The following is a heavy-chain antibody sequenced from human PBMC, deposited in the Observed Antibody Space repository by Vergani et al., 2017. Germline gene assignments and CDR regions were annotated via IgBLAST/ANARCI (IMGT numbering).Heavy chain of an antibody. D-gene: IGHD3-10*01. V-gene: IGHV3-30-3*01. CDR3: AREERKLLWFGEYNWFDP. CDR1: GFTFSSYA. Sequence: QVQLVESGGGVVQPGRSLRLSCAASGFTFSSYAMHWVRQAPGKGLEWVAVISYDGSNKYYADSVKGRLTISRDNSKNTLYLQMNSLRAEDTAVYYCAREERKLLWFGEYNWFDPWGQGTLVTVSS. CDR2: ISYDGSNK. J-gene: IGHJ5*02.